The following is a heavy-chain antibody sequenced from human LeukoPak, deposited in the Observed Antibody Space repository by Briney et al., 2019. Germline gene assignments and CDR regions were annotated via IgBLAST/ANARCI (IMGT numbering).Heavy chain of an antibody. V-gene: IGHV4-4*07. Sequence: SETLSLTCTVSGGSIGSYYWSWIRQPAGKGLEWIGRIYSSGSTDYNPSLKSRVTTSVNTSKNQFSLKLTSVTAADTAVYYCARKQLGNWFDPWGRGTLVTVSS. D-gene: IGHD6-6*01. CDR3: ARKQLGNWFDP. J-gene: IGHJ5*02. CDR2: IYSSGST. CDR1: GGSIGSYY.